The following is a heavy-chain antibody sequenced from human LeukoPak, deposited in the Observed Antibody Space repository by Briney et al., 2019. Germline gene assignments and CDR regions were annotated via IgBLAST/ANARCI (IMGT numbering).Heavy chain of an antibody. CDR1: GGSISSYY. V-gene: IGHV4-59*08. J-gene: IGHJ2*01. CDR2: IYYGGST. D-gene: IGHD3-22*01. CDR3: ARATYYCDSSGYAVGWYFDL. Sequence: PSETLSLTCTVSGGSISSYYWSWIRQPPGKGLEWIGYIYYGGSTNYNPSLKSRVTISVDTSKNQFSLKLSSVTAADTAVYYCARATYYCDSSGYAVGWYFDLWGRGTLVTVSS.